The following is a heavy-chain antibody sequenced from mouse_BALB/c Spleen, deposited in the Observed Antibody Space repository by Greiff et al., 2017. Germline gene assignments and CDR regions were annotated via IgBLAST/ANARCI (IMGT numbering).Heavy chain of an antibody. Sequence: EVKLVESGGGLVQPGGSLKLSCAASGFTFSSYGMSWVRQTPDKRLELVATINSNGGSTYYPDSVKGRFTISRDNAKNTLYLQMSSLKSEDTAMYYCARGGAYYRYDAMDYWGQGTSVTVS. CDR2: INSNGGST. CDR3: ARGGAYYRYDAMDY. J-gene: IGHJ4*01. D-gene: IGHD2-14*01. V-gene: IGHV5-6-3*01. CDR1: GFTFSSYG.